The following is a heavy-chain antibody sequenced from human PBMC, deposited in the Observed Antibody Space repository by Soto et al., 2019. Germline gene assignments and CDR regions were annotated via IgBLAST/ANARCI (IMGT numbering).Heavy chain of an antibody. Sequence: EVQLVESGGGLVQPGGSLRLSCAGSGITLSDQYMDWVRQAPGKGLEWVGRTRNKAKSYTTEYAPSVKGRFTISRDDSKNSLYLQMNSMTTEDTAMYYCSRDWSHCSGGNCYSRFDYWGQGTLVTVFS. D-gene: IGHD2-15*01. J-gene: IGHJ4*02. V-gene: IGHV3-72*01. CDR3: SRDWSHCSGGNCYSRFDY. CDR1: GITLSDQY. CDR2: TRNKAKSYTT.